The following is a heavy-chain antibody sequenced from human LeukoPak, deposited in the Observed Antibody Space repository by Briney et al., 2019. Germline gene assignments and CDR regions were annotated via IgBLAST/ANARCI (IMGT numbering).Heavy chain of an antibody. Sequence: SVKVSCKASGGTFSSYAISWVRQAPGQGLEWMGGIIPIFGTANYAQKFQGRVTITADESTSTAYMELSSLRSEDTAVHYCARGFPKATSSSCDYWGQGTLVTVSS. CDR1: GGTFSSYA. CDR2: IIPIFGTA. J-gene: IGHJ4*02. CDR3: ARGFPKATSSSCDY. V-gene: IGHV1-69*13. D-gene: IGHD6-13*01.